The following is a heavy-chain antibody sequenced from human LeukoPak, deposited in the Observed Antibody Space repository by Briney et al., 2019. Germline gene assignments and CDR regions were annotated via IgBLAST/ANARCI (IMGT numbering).Heavy chain of an antibody. J-gene: IGHJ4*02. D-gene: IGHD2-21*02. CDR2: INPSGGST. Sequence: AASVKVSCKASGYTFTSYYMHWLRQAPGQGLEWMGIINPSGGSTSYAQKFQGRVTMTRDTSTSTVYMELSSLRSEDTAVYYCARQVKIVVVTATFDYWGQGTLVTVSS. CDR1: GYTFTSYY. V-gene: IGHV1-46*01. CDR3: ARQVKIVVVTATFDY.